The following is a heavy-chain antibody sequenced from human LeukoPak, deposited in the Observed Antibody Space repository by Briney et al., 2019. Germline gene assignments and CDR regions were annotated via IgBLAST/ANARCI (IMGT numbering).Heavy chain of an antibody. CDR2: INHSGST. Sequence: SETLSLTCAVYGGSFSGYYWSWIRQPPGKGLEWIGEINHSGSTNYNPSLKSRVTISVDTSKNQLSLKLSSVTAADTAVYYCARGRGITIFENWGQGTLVTVSS. CDR1: GGSFSGYY. J-gene: IGHJ4*02. CDR3: ARGRGITIFEN. D-gene: IGHD3-3*01. V-gene: IGHV4-34*01.